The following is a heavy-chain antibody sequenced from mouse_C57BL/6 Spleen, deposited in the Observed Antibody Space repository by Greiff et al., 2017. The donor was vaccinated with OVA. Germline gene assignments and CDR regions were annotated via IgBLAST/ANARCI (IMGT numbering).Heavy chain of an antibody. V-gene: IGHV5-17*01. CDR1: GFTFSDYG. J-gene: IGHJ1*03. CDR2: ISSGSSTI. CDR3: ARGSSYWYFDV. D-gene: IGHD1-1*01. Sequence: EVKLVESGGGLVKPGGSLKLSCAASGFTFSDYGMHWVRQAPEKGLEWVAYISSGSSTIYYADTVKGRFPISIDNAKHTLFLQLPSLMSEDTAMHYCARGSSYWYFDVWGTGTTVTVSS.